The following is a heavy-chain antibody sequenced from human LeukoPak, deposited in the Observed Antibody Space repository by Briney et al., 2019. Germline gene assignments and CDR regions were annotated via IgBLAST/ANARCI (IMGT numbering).Heavy chain of an antibody. CDR2: VNPNSGGT. J-gene: IGHJ5*02. CDR1: GYTFTSYG. CDR3: ARGSSDDFWSGYVCWFDP. D-gene: IGHD3-3*01. V-gene: IGHV1-2*02. Sequence: ASVKVSCKASGYTFTSYGISWVRQAPGQGLEWMGWVNPNSGGTNYAQKFQGRVTMTRDTSISTAYMELSRLRSDDTAVYYCARGSSDDFWSGYVCWFDPWGQGTLVTVSS.